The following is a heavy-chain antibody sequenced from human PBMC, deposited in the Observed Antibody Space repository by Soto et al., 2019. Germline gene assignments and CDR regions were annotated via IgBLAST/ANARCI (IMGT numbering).Heavy chain of an antibody. Sequence: PGGSLRLSCAASGFSFSTYAMSWVRQAPGKGLEWVSGISGVGGSIDYPDSVKGRFTISRDNSKNTLYLQMNSLRAEDTALYYCVKGSGLLPTFPFDYWGQGTLVTVSS. D-gene: IGHD2-15*01. CDR1: GFSFSTYA. V-gene: IGHV3-23*01. CDR2: ISGVGGSI. CDR3: VKGSGLLPTFPFDY. J-gene: IGHJ4*02.